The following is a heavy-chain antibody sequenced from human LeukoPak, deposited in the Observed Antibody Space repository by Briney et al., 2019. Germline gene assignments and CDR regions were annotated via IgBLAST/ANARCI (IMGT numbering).Heavy chain of an antibody. CDR2: IYYSGST. V-gene: IGHV4-31*03. CDR3: ARRSLRYFDWLA. J-gene: IGHJ5*02. Sequence: PSETLSLTCSVSGGSISSGGYYWSWIRQHPGKGLEWIGYIYYSGSTYYNPSLKSRVTISVDTSKNQFSLKLSSVTAADTAVYYCARRSLRYFDWLAWGQGTLVTVSS. CDR1: GGSISSGGYY. D-gene: IGHD3-9*01.